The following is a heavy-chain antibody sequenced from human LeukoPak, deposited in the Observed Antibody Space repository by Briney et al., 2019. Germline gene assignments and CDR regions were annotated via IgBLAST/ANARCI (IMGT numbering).Heavy chain of an antibody. J-gene: IGHJ4*02. V-gene: IGHV3-15*01. Sequence: GGSLRLSCAASGFTFSIYWMSWVRQAPGKGLEWVGRIKSKTDGGTTDYAAPVKGRFTISSDDSKNTLYLEMNSLKTEDTAVYYCTTHSGYDYLSDYWGQGTLVTVSS. CDR3: TTHSGYDYLSDY. CDR2: IKSKTDGGTT. CDR1: GFTFSIYW. D-gene: IGHD5-12*01.